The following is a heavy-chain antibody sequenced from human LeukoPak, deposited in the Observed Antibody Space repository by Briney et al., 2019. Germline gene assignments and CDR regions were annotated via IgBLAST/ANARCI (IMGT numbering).Heavy chain of an antibody. CDR3: ARRRGRGYDLPSKYYFDY. Sequence: SETLSLTCTVSGGSIRSYYWSWIRQPPGKGLEWIGYIYYSGSTNYNPSLKSRVTISVDTSRNQFSLKLSSVTAADAAVYYCARRRGRGYDLPSKYYFDYWGQGTLVTVSS. D-gene: IGHD5-12*01. V-gene: IGHV4-59*08. CDR1: GGSIRSYY. J-gene: IGHJ4*02. CDR2: IYYSGST.